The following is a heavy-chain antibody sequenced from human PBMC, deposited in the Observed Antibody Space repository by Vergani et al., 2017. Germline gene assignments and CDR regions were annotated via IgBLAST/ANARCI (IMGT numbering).Heavy chain of an antibody. CDR3: ARDRFDPELGYCSSTSCYSDAFDI. D-gene: IGHD2-2*01. J-gene: IGHJ3*02. CDR2: IYTSGST. CDR1: GGSISSGSYY. V-gene: IGHV4-61*02. Sequence: QVQLQESGPGLVKPSQTLSLTCTVSGGSISSGSYYWSWIRQPAGKGLEWIGRIYTSGSTNYNPSLKSRVTISVDTSKNQFSLKLSSVTAADTAVYYCARDRFDPELGYCSSTSCYSDAFDIWGQGTMVTVSS.